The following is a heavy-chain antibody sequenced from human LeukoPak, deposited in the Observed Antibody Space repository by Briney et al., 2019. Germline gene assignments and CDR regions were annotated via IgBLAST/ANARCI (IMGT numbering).Heavy chain of an antibody. D-gene: IGHD6-6*01. J-gene: IGHJ4*02. CDR3: ARDYSSSSLYFDY. V-gene: IGHV1-2*02. CDR2: INPKSGGT. CDR1: GYTFSGYY. Sequence: ASVKVSCKASGYTFSGYYMHWVRQAPGQGLEWMGWINPKSGGTNEAQKFHDRVTMTRDTSIRTAYMEVSRLRSDDTAVYYCARDYSSSSLYFDYWGQGTLVTVSS.